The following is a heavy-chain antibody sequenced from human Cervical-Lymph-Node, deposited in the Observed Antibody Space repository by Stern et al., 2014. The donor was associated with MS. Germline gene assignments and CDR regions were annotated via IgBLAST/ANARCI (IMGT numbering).Heavy chain of an antibody. Sequence: QVQLGQSGAEVKKPGASVKVSCKASGYTFTSYYMHWVRQPPGQGLEWMGIINPSGGSTSYAQKFQGRVTMTRDTSTSTVYMELSSLRSEDTAVYYCARDNYDFWSGYNYYGMDVWGQGTTVTVSS. D-gene: IGHD3-3*01. V-gene: IGHV1-46*01. CDR3: ARDNYDFWSGYNYYGMDV. J-gene: IGHJ6*02. CDR2: INPSGGST. CDR1: GYTFTSYY.